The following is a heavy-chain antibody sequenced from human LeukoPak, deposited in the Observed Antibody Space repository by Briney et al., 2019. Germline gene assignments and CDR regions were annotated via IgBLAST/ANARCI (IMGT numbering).Heavy chain of an antibody. D-gene: IGHD1-26*01. CDR2: IYSSGNT. J-gene: IGHJ4*02. Sequence: SETLSLTCSFSGDSISTYYWSWIRQSPGKGLEWIGHIYSSGNTDYNSSLKSRVTISVDTSKSQFSLRLSSVTATDTAVYYCARLRWQLVGPYFDYWGQGTLVIVSS. V-gene: IGHV4-59*01. CDR1: GDSISTYY. CDR3: ARLRWQLVGPYFDY.